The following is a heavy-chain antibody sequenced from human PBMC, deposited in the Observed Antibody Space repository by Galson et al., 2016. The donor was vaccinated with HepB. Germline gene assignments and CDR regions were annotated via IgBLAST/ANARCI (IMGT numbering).Heavy chain of an antibody. D-gene: IGHD2/OR15-2a*01. CDR1: GYTFTGYY. Sequence: SVKVSCKASGYTFTGYYMHWVRQAPGQGLEWMGWINPNTGGTKNAQKFQGRVTMTRDTSINTSYMELSRLTSDDTAIYYCAGDDHFPRDWGQGTLVTVSS. CDR2: INPNTGGT. V-gene: IGHV1-2*02. J-gene: IGHJ4*02. CDR3: AGDDHFPRD.